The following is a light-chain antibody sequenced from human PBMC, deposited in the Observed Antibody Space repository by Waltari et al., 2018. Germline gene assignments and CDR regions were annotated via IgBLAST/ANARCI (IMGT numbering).Light chain of an antibody. CDR3: MQGTHWPPVT. V-gene: IGKV2-30*02. J-gene: IGKJ4*01. CDR1: QSLVHSNGYTY. CDR2: KVS. Sequence: DVVITQSPLSLPVTLGQSAPISPRSSQSLVHSNGYTYLNWINQRPGQSPRRLINKVSNRASGVPDRFSGSGSGTDFTLEISGVEAEDIGVYYCMQGTHWPPVTFGGGTKVEIK.